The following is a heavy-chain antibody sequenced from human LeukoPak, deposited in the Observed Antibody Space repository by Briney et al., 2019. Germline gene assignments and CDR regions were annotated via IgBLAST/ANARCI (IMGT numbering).Heavy chain of an antibody. CDR2: IYGGGYT. D-gene: IGHD3-22*01. CDR3: VSDYYDSSGWGDYYGMDV. J-gene: IGHJ6*02. CDR1: GFTVSSNY. Sequence: GGSLRLSCAASGFTVSSNYMNWVRQAPGMGMEWVSIIYGGGYTYYADSVKGRFTISRDNSKNTLYLQMNSLRAEDTAIYYCVSDYYDSSGWGDYYGMDVWGRGTTVTVSS. V-gene: IGHV3-53*01.